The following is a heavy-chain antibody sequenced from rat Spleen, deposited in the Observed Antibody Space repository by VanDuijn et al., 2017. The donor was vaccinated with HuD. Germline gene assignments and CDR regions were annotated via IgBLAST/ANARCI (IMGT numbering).Heavy chain of an antibody. CDR3: AKGLYSSYPNWFAY. V-gene: IGHV5-29*01. D-gene: IGHD1-2*01. CDR1: GLSFSNYD. Sequence: EVQLVESDGGLVQPGRSMKLSCAASGLSFSNYDMAWVRQAPTKGLEWVATIIYDGSKTYYRDSVKGRFTISRDNAKSTLYVQMDSLKSEDTATYYCAKGLYSSYPNWFAYWGQGVMVTVSS. J-gene: IGHJ2*01. CDR2: IIYDGSKT.